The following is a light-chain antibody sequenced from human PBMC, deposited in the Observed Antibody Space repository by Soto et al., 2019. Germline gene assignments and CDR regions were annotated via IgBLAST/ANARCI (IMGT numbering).Light chain of an antibody. CDR3: QTWGTGIRV. V-gene: IGLV2-8*01. Sequence: QSVLTQPPSASGSPGQSVTISCTGTKNDIGVYDFVSWYQHHPGKAPRLIIYEVVQRPSGVPDRFSGSKSGNTASLTVSGLQAADEADYYCQTWGTGIRVFGGGTKLTVL. CDR1: KNDIGVYDF. CDR2: EVV. J-gene: IGLJ3*02.